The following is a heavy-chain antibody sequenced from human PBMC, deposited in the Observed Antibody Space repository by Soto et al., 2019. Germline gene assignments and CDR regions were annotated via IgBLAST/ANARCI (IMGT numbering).Heavy chain of an antibody. D-gene: IGHD3-3*01. CDR1: GFTFSSYA. V-gene: IGHV3-23*01. Sequence: GGSLRLSCAASGFTFSSYAMSWVRQAPGKGLEWVSAISGSGGSTYYADSVKGRFTISRDNSKNTLYLQMNSLRAEDTAVYYCAKVNYDFWSGYYGYFDYWGQGTLVTVSS. J-gene: IGHJ4*02. CDR3: AKVNYDFWSGYYGYFDY. CDR2: ISGSGGST.